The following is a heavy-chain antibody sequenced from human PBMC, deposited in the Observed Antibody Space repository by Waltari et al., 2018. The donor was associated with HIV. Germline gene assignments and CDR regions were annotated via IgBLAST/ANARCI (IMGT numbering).Heavy chain of an antibody. CDR2: MRSEGSSK. D-gene: IGHD4-4*01. Sequence: QVQLVESGGGVVQPGGSLRLSCGASGFTFSGYDMHWIRQAPGKGLEWVTYMRSEGSSKNYADSVKGRFTISRDNSKNTVYLQMNSLRPEDTAVYFCAKNGATLTTSSYYYYYGMDVWGQGTTVTVSS. V-gene: IGHV3-30*02. CDR3: AKNGATLTTSSYYYYYGMDV. CDR1: GFTFSGYD. J-gene: IGHJ6*02.